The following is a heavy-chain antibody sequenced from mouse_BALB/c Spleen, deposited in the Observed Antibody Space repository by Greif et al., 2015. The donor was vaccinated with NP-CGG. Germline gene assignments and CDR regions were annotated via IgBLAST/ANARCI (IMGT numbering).Heavy chain of an antibody. CDR2: INPSTGYT. D-gene: IGHD4-1*01. Sequence: VQLQQSGAELAKPGASVKMSCKASGYTFTSYWMHWVKQRPGQGLEWIGYINPSTGYTEYNQKFKDKATLTTDKSSSTAYMQLSSLTSEDSAVYYCARREGTGTFAYWGQGTLVTVSA. V-gene: IGHV1-7*01. J-gene: IGHJ3*01. CDR3: ARREGTGTFAY. CDR1: GYTFTSYW.